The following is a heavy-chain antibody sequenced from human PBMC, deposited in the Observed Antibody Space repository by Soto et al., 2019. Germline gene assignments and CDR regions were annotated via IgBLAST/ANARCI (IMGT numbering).Heavy chain of an antibody. CDR3: ARDYYGSGTPPLGY. J-gene: IGHJ4*02. Sequence: QVQLQESXPGLVKPSETLSLTCTVSGGSISSYYWSWIRQPPGKGLEWIGYIYYSGSTNYNPSLNSRVTISVDTSKNQSSLKLSSVTAADTAVYYWARDYYGSGTPPLGYWGQGTLVTVSS. V-gene: IGHV4-59*01. CDR1: GGSISSYY. CDR2: IYYSGST. D-gene: IGHD3-10*01.